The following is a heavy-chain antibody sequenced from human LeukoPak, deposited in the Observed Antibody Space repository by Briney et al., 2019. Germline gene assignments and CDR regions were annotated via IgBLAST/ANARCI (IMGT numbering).Heavy chain of an antibody. CDR2: ISAYNGNT. D-gene: IGHD4-17*01. J-gene: IGHJ4*02. CDR1: GYTFTSYG. CDR3: ARVGTTTIRTLNYFDY. V-gene: IGHV1-18*01. Sequence: GTSVKVSCKASGYTFTSYGISWVRQAPGQGLEWMGWISAYNGNTNYAQKLQGRVTMTTDTSTSTAYMELRSLRSDDTAVYYCARVGTTTIRTLNYFDYWGQGTLVTVSS.